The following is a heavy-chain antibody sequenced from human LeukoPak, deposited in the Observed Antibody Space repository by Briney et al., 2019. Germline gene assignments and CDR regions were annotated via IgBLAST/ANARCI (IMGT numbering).Heavy chain of an antibody. CDR2: IYYSGST. J-gene: IGHJ3*02. V-gene: IGHV4-39*01. CDR1: GGSISSSSYY. D-gene: IGHD3-10*01. Sequence: SETLSLTCTVSGGSISSSSYYWGWIRQPPGKGLEWIGSIYYSGSTYYNPSLKSRVTISVDTSKNQFSLKLSSVTAADTAVYYCARFSVGGSGSQSYLGLYAFDIWGQGTMVTVSS. CDR3: ARFSVGGSGSQSYLGLYAFDI.